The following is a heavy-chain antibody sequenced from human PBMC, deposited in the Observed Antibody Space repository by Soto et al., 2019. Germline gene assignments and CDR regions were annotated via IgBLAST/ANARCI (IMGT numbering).Heavy chain of an antibody. CDR2: IYWDDDK. CDR1: GFSLSTGGVG. V-gene: IGHV2-5*02. J-gene: IGHJ5*02. CDR3: ARDYCTDGAWYVRFDP. Sequence: QITLKESGPSLVKPTQTLTLTCAFSGFSLSTGGVGVGWIRQPPGKALEWLALIYWDDDKRYSPSLKSRLTITKDTTKTQVVLTMTNAAPVDTPTYYCARDYCTDGAWYVRFDPWGQGTLVTVSS. D-gene: IGHD2-8*01.